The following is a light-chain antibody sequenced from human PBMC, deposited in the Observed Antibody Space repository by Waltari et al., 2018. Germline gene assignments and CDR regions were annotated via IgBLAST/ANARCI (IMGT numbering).Light chain of an antibody. Sequence: DIQMTQSTSSLSASVGDRVTITCRASQSISNYLNWYQHKPGKAPKVLIYAASSLQSGVPFRFSGSGYGTYFTLTINNVQPEDFATYYCQQSYTSHTFGQGTKLEIK. V-gene: IGKV1-39*01. CDR3: QQSYTSHT. J-gene: IGKJ2*01. CDR1: QSISNY. CDR2: AAS.